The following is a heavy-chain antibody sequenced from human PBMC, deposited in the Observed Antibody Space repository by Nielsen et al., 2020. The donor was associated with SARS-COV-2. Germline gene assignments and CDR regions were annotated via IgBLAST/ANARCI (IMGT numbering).Heavy chain of an antibody. CDR1: GGSFSGYY. D-gene: IGHD6-19*01. J-gene: IGHJ4*02. Sequence: SETLSLTCAVYGGSFSGYYWSWIRQPPGKGLEWIGEINHSGSTNYNPSLKSRVTISVDTSKNQFSLKLSSVTAADTAVYYCAREEHSSGWCPLDYWGQGTLVTVSS. CDR2: INHSGST. V-gene: IGHV4-34*01. CDR3: AREEHSSGWCPLDY.